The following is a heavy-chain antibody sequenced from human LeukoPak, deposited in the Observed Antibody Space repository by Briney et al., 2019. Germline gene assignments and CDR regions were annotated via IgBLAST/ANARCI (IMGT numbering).Heavy chain of an antibody. V-gene: IGHV3-23*01. CDR2: ISGSGGST. D-gene: IGHD3-3*01. Sequence: PGGSRRLSCAASGFTFSSYAMSWVRQAPGKGLEWVSAISGSGGSTYYADSVKGRFTISRDNSKNTLYLQMNSLRAEDTAVYYCPKDRVGVAAFDYWGQGTLVTVSS. CDR3: PKDRVGVAAFDY. CDR1: GFTFSSYA. J-gene: IGHJ4*02.